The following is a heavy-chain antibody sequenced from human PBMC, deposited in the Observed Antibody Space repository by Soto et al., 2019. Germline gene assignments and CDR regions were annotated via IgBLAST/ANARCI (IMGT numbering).Heavy chain of an antibody. D-gene: IGHD6-13*01. J-gene: IGHJ4*02. V-gene: IGHV4-59*01. CDR1: GGSISSYY. Sequence: PSETLSLTCTVAGGSISSYYWSWIRQPPGKGLDWIGYIYYSGSTNYNPSLKSRVTISLDTSKNQFSLKLSSVTAADTAVYYCARIRSGSWQPDFDYWGQGTLVTVSS. CDR2: IYYSGST. CDR3: ARIRSGSWQPDFDY.